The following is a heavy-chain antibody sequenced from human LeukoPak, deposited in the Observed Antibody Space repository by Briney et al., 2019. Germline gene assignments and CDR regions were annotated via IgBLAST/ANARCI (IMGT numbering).Heavy chain of an antibody. CDR1: GFTFSSYA. CDR3: AKAPLRYSDWFRGYFDY. D-gene: IGHD3-9*01. J-gene: IGHJ4*02. Sequence: GGSLRLSCAASGFTFSSYAMSWVRQAPGKGLEWVSAISGSGGSTYYADSVKGRFTISRDNSKNTLYLQMNSLRAEDTAVYYCAKAPLRYSDWFRGYFDYWGQGTLVTVSS. CDR2: ISGSGGST. V-gene: IGHV3-23*01.